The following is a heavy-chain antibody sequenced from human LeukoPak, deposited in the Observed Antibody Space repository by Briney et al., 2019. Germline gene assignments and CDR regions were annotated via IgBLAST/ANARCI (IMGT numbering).Heavy chain of an antibody. D-gene: IGHD1-26*01. CDR3: ARDFSGNYYDY. CDR2: INHSGST. V-gene: IGHV4-34*01. J-gene: IGHJ4*02. Sequence: SETLSLTCAVYGGSFSGYYWSWIRQPPGKGLEWIGEINHSGSTNYNPSLKSRVTMSVDTSKNQFSLKLSSVTAADTAVYYCARDFSGNYYDYWGQGALVTVS. CDR1: GGSFSGYY.